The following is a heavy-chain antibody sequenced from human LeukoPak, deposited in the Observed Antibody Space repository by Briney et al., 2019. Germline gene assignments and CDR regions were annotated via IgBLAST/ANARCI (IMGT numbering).Heavy chain of an antibody. V-gene: IGHV3-9*01. J-gene: IGHJ6*02. CDR1: GFTFDDFA. Sequence: PGGSLRLSCAASGFTFDDFAMHWVRQAPGKGLEWVSGLNWNSGSIGYADSVKGRFTISRDNARNTLYLQMNSLRPEDTALYYCAKGARSYYYYAMDVWGQGTTVTVSS. CDR3: AKGARSYYYYAMDV. D-gene: IGHD5-12*01. CDR2: LNWNSGSI.